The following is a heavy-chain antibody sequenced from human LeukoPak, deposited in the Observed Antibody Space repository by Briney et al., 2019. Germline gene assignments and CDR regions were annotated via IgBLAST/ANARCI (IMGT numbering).Heavy chain of an antibody. Sequence: AGGSLRLSCAASGFTFTIYNMNWVRQAPGKGLEWVSYISSSSSTMYYADSVKGRFTISRDNSKNTLCLQMNSLRAEDTAVYYCARESGDYDEYYFDYWGQETLVTVSS. V-gene: IGHV3-48*01. CDR2: ISSSSSTM. D-gene: IGHD4-17*01. CDR3: ARESGDYDEYYFDY. J-gene: IGHJ4*02. CDR1: GFTFTIYN.